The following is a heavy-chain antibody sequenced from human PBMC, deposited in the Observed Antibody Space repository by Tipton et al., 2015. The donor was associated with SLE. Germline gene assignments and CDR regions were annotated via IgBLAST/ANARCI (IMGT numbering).Heavy chain of an antibody. CDR1: GGSFSGYY. CDR3: ARAWLGTYYFDY. CDR2: INHSGST. D-gene: IGHD5-12*01. J-gene: IGHJ4*02. Sequence: TLSLTCAVYGGSFSGYYWSWIRQPPGKGLEWIGEINHSGSTNYNPSLKSRVTISVDKSKNQFSLKLSSVTAADTAVYYCARAWLGTYYFDYWGQGTLVTVSS. V-gene: IGHV4-34*01.